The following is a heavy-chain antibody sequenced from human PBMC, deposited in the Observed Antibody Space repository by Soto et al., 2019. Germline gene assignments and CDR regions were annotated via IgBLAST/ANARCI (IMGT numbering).Heavy chain of an antibody. J-gene: IGHJ4*02. Sequence: GGSLRLSCTASGFTFRSYGMSWVRQAPGEGLEWVSGISGSGGSTYYADSVKGRFTISRDNSKNTLYLQMYSLRAEDTAVYYCAKTGPGSSYGYYFDSWGQGTLVTVSS. D-gene: IGHD5-18*01. V-gene: IGHV3-23*01. CDR3: AKTGPGSSYGYYFDS. CDR1: GFTFRSYG. CDR2: ISGSGGST.